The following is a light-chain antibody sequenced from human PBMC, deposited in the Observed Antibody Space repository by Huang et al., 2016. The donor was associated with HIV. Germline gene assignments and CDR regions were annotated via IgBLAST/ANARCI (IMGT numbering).Light chain of an antibody. CDR1: QTVTNNY. CDR2: GAS. Sequence: IVLTQSPDTLSLSPGERAPLSCRASQTVTNNYLAWYQQRPGQAPRLLIYGASTMATGIPDRFSGSGSGTDFTLTISRLEPKDFVVYYFQQFGSSPPYSFGQGTKLEIK. V-gene: IGKV3-20*01. CDR3: QQFGSSPPYS. J-gene: IGKJ2*03.